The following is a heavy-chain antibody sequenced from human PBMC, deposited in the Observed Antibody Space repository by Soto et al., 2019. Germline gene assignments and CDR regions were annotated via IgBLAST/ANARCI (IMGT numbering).Heavy chain of an antibody. CDR2: SNPSGGST. V-gene: IGHV1-46*01. CDR3: ARGQGSWYYNWFDP. CDR1: GYTFTRHY. J-gene: IGHJ5*02. D-gene: IGHD6-13*01. Sequence: ASVKVSCKASGYTFTRHYMHWVRQAPGQGLEWRVISNPSGGSTSYAQKFQGRVTMTRDTSTNKVYMALSSLRSEDTAVYYCARGQGSWYYNWFDPWGQGTLVTVSS.